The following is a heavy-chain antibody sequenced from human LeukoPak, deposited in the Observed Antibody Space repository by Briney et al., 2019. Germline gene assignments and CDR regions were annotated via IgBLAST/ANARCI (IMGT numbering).Heavy chain of an antibody. CDR2: ITGGGTST. D-gene: IGHD3-10*01. J-gene: IGHJ4*02. CDR3: AKGSGISYLYYFDY. CDR1: GFTFNTYA. V-gene: IGHV3-23*01. Sequence: PGGSLRLSCAASGFTFNTYAMSWVRQAPGKGLEWVSAITGGGTSTYHADSVKGRFTISRDNSKNTLYLQMNSLRAEDTAVYYCAKGSGISYLYYFDYWGQGTLVTVSS.